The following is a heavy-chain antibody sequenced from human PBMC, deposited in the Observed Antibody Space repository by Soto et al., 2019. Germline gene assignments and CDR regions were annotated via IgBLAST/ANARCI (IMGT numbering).Heavy chain of an antibody. V-gene: IGHV3-7*01. D-gene: IGHD2-15*01. CDR2: IKQDGSQK. Sequence: GGSLRLSCAASGFTFSVYWMTWVRQAPGKGLEWVAHIKQDGSQKYYVDSMKGRCTISRDNAKNSLFLQMNSLRAEDTAVYYCARDGAAFYGMDVWGQGTTVTVSS. J-gene: IGHJ6*02. CDR3: ARDGAAFYGMDV. CDR1: GFTFSVYW.